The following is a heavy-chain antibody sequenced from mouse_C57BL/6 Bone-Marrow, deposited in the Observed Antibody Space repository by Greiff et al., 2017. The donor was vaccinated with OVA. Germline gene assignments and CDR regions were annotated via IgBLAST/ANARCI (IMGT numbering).Heavy chain of an antibody. CDR2: INPSSGYT. CDR1: GYTFTSYW. V-gene: IGHV1-7*01. CDR3: AREADGYSWYFDV. Sequence: VQLQQSGAELAKPGASVKLSCKASGYTFTSYWMHWVKQRPGQGLEWIGYINPSSGYTKYNQKVKDKATLTADKSSSTAYMQLSSLTYEDSAVYYCAREADGYSWYFDVWGTGTTVTVSS. D-gene: IGHD2-3*01. J-gene: IGHJ1*03.